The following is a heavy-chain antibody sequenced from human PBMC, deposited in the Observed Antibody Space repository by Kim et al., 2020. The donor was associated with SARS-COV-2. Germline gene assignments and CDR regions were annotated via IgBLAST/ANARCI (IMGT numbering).Heavy chain of an antibody. CDR1: GGSISSSSYY. CDR2: IYYSGST. J-gene: IGHJ4*02. V-gene: IGHV4-39*01. D-gene: IGHD3-16*02. Sequence: SETLSLTCTVSGGSISSSSYYWGWIRQPPGKGLEWIGSIYYSGSTYYNPSLKSRVTISVDTSKNQFSLKLSSVTAADTAVYYCARRYYDYVWGSYPQGWSYFDYWGQGTLVTVSS. CDR3: ARRYYDYVWGSYPQGWSYFDY.